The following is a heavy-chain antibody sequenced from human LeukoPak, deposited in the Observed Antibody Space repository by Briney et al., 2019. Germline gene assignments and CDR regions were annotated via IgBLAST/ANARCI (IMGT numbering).Heavy chain of an antibody. J-gene: IGHJ6*03. CDR1: GFTFSSYS. V-gene: IGHV3-21*01. CDR3: ARVVVPAARHYYMDV. CDR2: ISSSSSYI. D-gene: IGHD2-2*01. Sequence: GGSLRLSCAASGFTFSSYSMNWVRQAPGKGLEWVSSISSSSSYIFYADSVRGRFTISRDNAKNSLYLQMNSLRAEDTAVYYCARVVVPAARHYYMDVWGKGTTVTVSS.